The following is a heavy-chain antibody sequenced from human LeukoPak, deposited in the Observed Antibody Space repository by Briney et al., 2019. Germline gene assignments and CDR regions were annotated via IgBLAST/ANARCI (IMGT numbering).Heavy chain of an antibody. Sequence: GGSLRLSSAASGFTFSSYSMNWVRQAPGKGLEWVSSISSSSSYIYYADSVKGRFTISRDNAKNSLYLQMNSLRAEDTAVYYCARDLLGPGTSFDYWAREPWPPSPQ. CDR3: ARDLLGPGTSFDY. CDR2: ISSSSSYI. J-gene: IGHJ4*02. V-gene: IGHV3-21*01. CDR1: GFTFSSYS. D-gene: IGHD1-1*01.